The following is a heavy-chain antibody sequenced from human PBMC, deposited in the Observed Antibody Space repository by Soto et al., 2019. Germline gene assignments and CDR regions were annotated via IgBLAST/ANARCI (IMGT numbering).Heavy chain of an antibody. V-gene: IGHV2-5*02. Sequence: QITLKESGPTLVKPTQTLTLTCTFSGFSLSTSGVGVGWIRQPPGKALEWLALIYWDDDKRYSPSLKSRLTITKDTSKNQVVLTMTNMDPVDTATYYCARASPHPDNWNRRGWFDPWGQGTLVTVSS. J-gene: IGHJ5*02. D-gene: IGHD1-20*01. CDR1: GFSLSTSGVG. CDR2: IYWDDDK. CDR3: ARASPHPDNWNRRGWFDP.